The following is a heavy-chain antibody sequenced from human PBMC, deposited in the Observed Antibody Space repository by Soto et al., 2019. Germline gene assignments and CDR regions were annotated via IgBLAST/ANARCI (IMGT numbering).Heavy chain of an antibody. CDR1: GYTFTSYG. J-gene: IGHJ5*02. V-gene: IGHV1-18*01. CDR2: ISAYNGNT. Sequence: GASVKVSCKASGYTFTSYGISWVRQAPGQGLEWMGWISAYNGNTNYAQKLQGRVTMTTDTSTSTAYMELRSLRAEDTAVYYCAKEIDHTVWGSGSYPVPWGQGTLVTVSS. D-gene: IGHD3-10*01. CDR3: AKEIDHTVWGSGSYPVP.